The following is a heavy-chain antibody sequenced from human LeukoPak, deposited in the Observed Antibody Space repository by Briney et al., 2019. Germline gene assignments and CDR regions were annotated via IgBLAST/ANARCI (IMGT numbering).Heavy chain of an antibody. J-gene: IGHJ4*02. V-gene: IGHV3-23*01. CDR3: ARYSDYYDSSGYYYDY. D-gene: IGHD3-22*01. CDR2: ISGSGGST. CDR1: GFTFSSYA. Sequence: HPGGSLRLSCAASGFTFSSYAMSWVRQAPGKGLGWVSAISGSGGSTYYADSVKGRFTISRDNAKNSLYLQMNSLRAEDTALYHCARYSDYYDSSGYYYDYWGQGTLVTVSS.